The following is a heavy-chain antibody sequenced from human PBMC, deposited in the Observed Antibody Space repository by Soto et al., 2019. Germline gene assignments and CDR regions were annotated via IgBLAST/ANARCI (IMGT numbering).Heavy chain of an antibody. D-gene: IGHD2-2*01. CDR1: GYTFTSYD. Sequence: ASVKVSCKASGYTFTSYDINWVRQATGQGLEWMGWMNPNSGNTGYAQKFQGRVTMTRNTSISTAYMELSSLRSEDTAVNYCARGSEPIVVVPAALGYYYYMDVWGKGTTVTVSS. V-gene: IGHV1-8*01. CDR2: MNPNSGNT. J-gene: IGHJ6*03. CDR3: ARGSEPIVVVPAALGYYYYMDV.